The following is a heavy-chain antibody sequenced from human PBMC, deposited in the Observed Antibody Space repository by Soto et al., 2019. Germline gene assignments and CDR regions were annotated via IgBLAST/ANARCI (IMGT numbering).Heavy chain of an antibody. D-gene: IGHD2-2*01. CDR2: IYYSGST. CDR3: ARDSCSSTSCYATKRYNWFDP. J-gene: IGHJ5*02. Sequence: QVQLQESGPGLVKPSQTLSLTCTVSGGSISSGGYYWSWIRQHPGKGLGWIGSIYYSGSTYYNPSLKSRVTISVDTSKNQFSLKLSSVTAADTAVYYCARDSCSSTSCYATKRYNWFDPWGQGTLVTVSS. CDR1: GGSISSGGYY. V-gene: IGHV4-31*03.